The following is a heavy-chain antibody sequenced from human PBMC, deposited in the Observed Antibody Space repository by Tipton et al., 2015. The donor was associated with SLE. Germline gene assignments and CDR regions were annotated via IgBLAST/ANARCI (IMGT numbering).Heavy chain of an antibody. CDR2: ISAYNGNP. J-gene: IGHJ5*02. Sequence: QVQLVQSGAEVKKPGASVKVSCKASGYTFTSYGISWVRQALGQGLEWMGWISAYNGNPNYAQKLPGRITMTTDTSTSTAYMGQRSMRSDETAVYYCAGERGYSGSCLDPWGQGTLVTVSS. CDR1: GYTFTSYG. CDR3: AGERGYSGSCLDP. V-gene: IGHV1-18*01. D-gene: IGHD1-26*01.